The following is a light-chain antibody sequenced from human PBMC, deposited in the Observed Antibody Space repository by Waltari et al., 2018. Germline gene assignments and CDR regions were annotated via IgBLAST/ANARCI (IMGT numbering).Light chain of an antibody. J-gene: IGKJ3*01. CDR3: QQSYSTPIFT. CDR2: AAS. Sequence: DIQMTQSPSSLSASVADRVTIPFRASQSIRSYLNWYQQKPGKAPKLLIYAASSLQSGVPSRFSGSGSGTDFTLTISSLQPEDFATYYCQQSYSTPIFTFGPGTKVDIK. V-gene: IGKV1-39*01. CDR1: QSIRSY.